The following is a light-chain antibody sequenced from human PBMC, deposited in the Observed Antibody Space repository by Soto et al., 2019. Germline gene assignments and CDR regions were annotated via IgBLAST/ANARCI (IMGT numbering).Light chain of an antibody. CDR2: GAS. CDR1: QSISSN. J-gene: IGKJ3*01. V-gene: IGKV3-15*01. CDR3: QQYNNWPFT. Sequence: EIVMTQSPATLSVSPGERATLSCRASQSISSNLAWYQQKPGQAPRLLIYGASTRATGIPATFSGSGSGTEFTLTISRLQSEEFAVYYCQQYNNWPFTFGPRTKVDIK.